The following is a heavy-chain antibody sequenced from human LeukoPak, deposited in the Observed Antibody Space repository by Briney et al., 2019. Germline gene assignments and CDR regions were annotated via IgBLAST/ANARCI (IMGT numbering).Heavy chain of an antibody. D-gene: IGHD6-19*01. CDR1: GGSIRSSSYY. J-gene: IGHJ4*02. V-gene: IGHV4-39*01. CDR3: ARQVVAVAGTGYFDY. Sequence: SETLSLTCTVSGGSIRSSSYYWGWIRQPPGKGLEWIGSIYYSGSTYYIASLESRGTISVDTSKNQFSLKLNSVTAADTAVYFCARQVVAVAGTGYFDYWGQGTLVSVCS. CDR2: IYYSGST.